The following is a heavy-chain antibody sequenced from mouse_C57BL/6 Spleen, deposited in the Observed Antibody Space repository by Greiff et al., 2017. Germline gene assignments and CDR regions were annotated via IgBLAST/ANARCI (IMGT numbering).Heavy chain of an antibody. CDR2: IYPGSGNT. Sequence: VKVVESGAELVRPGASVKLSCKASGYTFTDYYINWVKQRPGQGLEWIARIYPGSGNTYYNEKFKGKATLTAEKSSSTAYMQLSSLTSEDSAVYFCARRIYDGHAMDYWGQGTSVTVSS. V-gene: IGHV1-76*01. CDR3: ARRIYDGHAMDY. CDR1: GYTFTDYY. D-gene: IGHD2-3*01. J-gene: IGHJ4*01.